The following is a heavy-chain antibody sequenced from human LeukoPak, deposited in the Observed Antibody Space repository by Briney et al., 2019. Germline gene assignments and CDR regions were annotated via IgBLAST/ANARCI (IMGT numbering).Heavy chain of an antibody. D-gene: IGHD3-9*01. J-gene: IGHJ5*02. CDR2: INPNTGGT. CDR3: AKAFKFDWLPWTGFDP. Sequence: ASVKVSCKTSGYTFTGYYMLWVRQGPGQGLEWMGWINPNTGGTNYSQKFQGRVTMTRDTSISTAYMELSSLRAEDTAVYYCAKAFKFDWLPWTGFDPWGQGTLVTVSS. V-gene: IGHV1-2*02. CDR1: GYTFTGYY.